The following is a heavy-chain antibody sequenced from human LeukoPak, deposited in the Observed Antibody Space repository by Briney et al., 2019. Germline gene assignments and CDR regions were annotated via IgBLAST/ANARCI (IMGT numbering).Heavy chain of an antibody. CDR1: GGSISSYY. CDR3: ARGRRVPAAIYYYYYYMDV. V-gene: IGHV4-59*01. CDR2: IYYSGCT. J-gene: IGHJ6*03. Sequence: SETLSLTCTVSGGSISSYYWSWIRQPPGKGLEWIGYIYYSGCTNYNPSLRSQVTISVDTSKNQFSLRLSSVTAADTAVYYCARGRRVPAAIYYYYYYMDVWGKGTTVTISS. D-gene: IGHD2-2*01.